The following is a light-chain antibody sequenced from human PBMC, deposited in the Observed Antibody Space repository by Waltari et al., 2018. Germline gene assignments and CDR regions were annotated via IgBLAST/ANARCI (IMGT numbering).Light chain of an antibody. V-gene: IGKV1-5*03. CDR3: QQYNSYSALT. CDR1: QSISSW. J-gene: IGKJ4*01. Sequence: VTITCRASQSISSWLAWYQQKPGKAPKLLIYKASSLESGVPSRFSGSGSGTEFTLTISSLQPDDFATYYCQQYNSYSALTFGGGTKVEIK. CDR2: KAS.